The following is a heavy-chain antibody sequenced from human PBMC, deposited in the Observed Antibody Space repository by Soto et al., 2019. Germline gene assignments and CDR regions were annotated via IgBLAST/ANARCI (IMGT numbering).Heavy chain of an antibody. J-gene: IGHJ4*02. Sequence: EVQLLESGGGLVQPGGSLRLSCAASGFTFSSYGMTWVRQAPGKGLEWVSFSSATGAGTYYADSVKGRFTISRANSNNTLYLQMTSLRADDTAVYYCAKDRRAGGNYGFYSDFWGQGALVIVSS. CDR1: GFTFSSYG. CDR2: SSATGAGT. D-gene: IGHD1-7*01. CDR3: AKDRRAGGNYGFYSDF. V-gene: IGHV3-23*01.